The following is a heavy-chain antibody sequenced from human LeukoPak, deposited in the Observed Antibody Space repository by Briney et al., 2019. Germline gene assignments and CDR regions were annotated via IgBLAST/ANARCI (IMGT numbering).Heavy chain of an antibody. V-gene: IGHV1-2*02. J-gene: IGHJ5*02. CDR1: GYTFTGYY. D-gene: IGHD1-26*01. CDR2: INPNSGGT. CDR3: ARSRLIVGATRSPVSWFDP. Sequence: ASVKVSCKASGYTFTGYYMHWVRQAPGQGLEWMGWINPNSGGTNYAQKFQGRVTMTRDTSISTAYMELSRLRSDDTAVYYCARSRLIVGATRSPVSWFDPWGQGTLVTVSS.